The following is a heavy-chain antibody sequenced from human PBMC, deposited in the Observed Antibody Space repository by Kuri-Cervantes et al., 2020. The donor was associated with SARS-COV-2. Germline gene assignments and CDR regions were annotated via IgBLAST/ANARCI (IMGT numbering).Heavy chain of an antibody. CDR2: IYTSGST. CDR1: GGSISSYY. J-gene: IGHJ4*02. CDR3: ASSYYDFWSGYSTAKSAFSY. V-gene: IGHV4-4*07. D-gene: IGHD3-3*01. Sequence: GSLRLSCTVSGGSISSYYWSWIRQPAGKGLEWIGRIYTSGSTNYNPSLKSRVTMSVDTSKNQFSLKLSSVTAADTAVYYCASSYYDFWSGYSTAKSAFSYWGQGTLVTVSS.